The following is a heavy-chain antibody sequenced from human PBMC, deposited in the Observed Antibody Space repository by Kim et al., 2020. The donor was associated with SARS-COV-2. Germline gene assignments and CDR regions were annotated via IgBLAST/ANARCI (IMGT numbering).Heavy chain of an antibody. J-gene: IGHJ6*02. CDR3: AREDEPIAAAGRSYYGMDV. Sequence: KGRFTISRDNSKNTLYLQMNSLRAEDTAVYYCAREDEPIAAAGRSYYGMDVWGQGTTVTVSS. V-gene: IGHV3-30*07. D-gene: IGHD6-13*01.